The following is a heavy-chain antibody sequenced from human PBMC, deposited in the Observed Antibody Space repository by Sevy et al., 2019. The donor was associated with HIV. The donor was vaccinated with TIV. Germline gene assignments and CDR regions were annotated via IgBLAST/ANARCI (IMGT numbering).Heavy chain of an antibody. CDR2: IYSGGST. J-gene: IGHJ6*02. Sequence: GGSLRLSCAASGFTVSSNYMSWVRQAPGKGLELVSVIYSGGSTYYADSVKSRFTISRDNSKNTLYLQMNSLRAEDTAVYYCARVRIAAAGTRIYYYYGMDVWGQGTTVTVSS. CDR3: ARVRIAAAGTRIYYYYGMDV. V-gene: IGHV3-53*01. D-gene: IGHD6-13*01. CDR1: GFTVSSNY.